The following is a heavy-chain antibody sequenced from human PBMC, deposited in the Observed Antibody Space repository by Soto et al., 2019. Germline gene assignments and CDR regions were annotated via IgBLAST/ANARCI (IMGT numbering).Heavy chain of an antibody. CDR2: ICAYNGNT. V-gene: IGHV1-18*01. D-gene: IGHD3-10*01. J-gene: IGHJ4*02. Sequence: ASVKVSCKASGYTFTSYGINWVRQAPGQGLEWMGWICAYNGNTNYAQKLQGRVTMTTDTSTSTAYMELRSLRSDDAAVYYCARELNYYGSGSYDYWGQGTLVTVSS. CDR1: GYTFTSYG. CDR3: ARELNYYGSGSYDY.